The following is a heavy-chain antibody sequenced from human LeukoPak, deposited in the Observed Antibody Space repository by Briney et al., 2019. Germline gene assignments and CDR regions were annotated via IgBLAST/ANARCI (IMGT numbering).Heavy chain of an antibody. J-gene: IGHJ4*02. CDR1: GYTFITSG. CDR2: ISPFNGKT. Sequence: ASVNVSCKASGYTFITSGITWVRQAPGHGLKWMGWISPFNGKTRFAEEFQDRLTMTTDTPTRTAYMVLRSLRSDDTAVYYCARDRAPNTLYYYYGSGSSTNEATFDYWGQGTLVTVPS. CDR3: ARDRAPNTLYYYYGSGSSTNEATFDY. V-gene: IGHV1-18*01. D-gene: IGHD3-10*01.